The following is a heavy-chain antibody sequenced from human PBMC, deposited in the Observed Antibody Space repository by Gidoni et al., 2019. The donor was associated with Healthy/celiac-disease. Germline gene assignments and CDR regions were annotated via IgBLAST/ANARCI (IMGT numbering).Heavy chain of an antibody. CDR2: IYYSGST. Sequence: QLQLQESGPGLVKPSETLSLTCTVSGGSISSSSYYWGWIRQPPGKGLEWIGSIYYSGSTYYNPSLKNRVTISVDTSKNQFSLKLSSVTAADTAVYYCARHIRDTVRTGYDFWSGYSRHFDYWGQGTLVTVSS. V-gene: IGHV4-39*01. CDR1: GGSISSSSYY. CDR3: ARHIRDTVRTGYDFWSGYSRHFDY. J-gene: IGHJ4*02. D-gene: IGHD3-3*01.